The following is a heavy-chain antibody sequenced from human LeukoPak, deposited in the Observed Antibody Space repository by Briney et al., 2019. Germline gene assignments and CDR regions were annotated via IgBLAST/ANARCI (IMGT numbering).Heavy chain of an antibody. Sequence: SETLSLTCTVSGGSISSSSYYWGWIRQPPGKGLEWIGSIYYSGSTYHNPSLKSRVTISVDTSKNQFSLKLSSVTAADTAVYYCARGPGGLFDYWGQGTLVTVSS. CDR3: ARGPGGLFDY. CDR1: GGSISSSSYY. CDR2: IYYSGST. J-gene: IGHJ4*02. V-gene: IGHV4-39*07. D-gene: IGHD2-15*01.